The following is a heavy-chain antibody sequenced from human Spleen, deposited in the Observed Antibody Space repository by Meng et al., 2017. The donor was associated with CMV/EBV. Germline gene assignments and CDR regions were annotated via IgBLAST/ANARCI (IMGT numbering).Heavy chain of an antibody. J-gene: IGHJ4*02. CDR3: AKGITIYGVVPLSTFDY. D-gene: IGHD3-3*01. CDR2: ISGSGAST. Sequence: GGSLRLSCVGSGFTFNSYAFSWVRQAPGKGLEWVSGISGSGASTYYADAVKGRFTISRDNSKNTVYLQMNSLRAEDTAVYYCAKGITIYGVVPLSTFDYWGQGTLVTVSS. V-gene: IGHV3-23*01. CDR1: GFTFNSYA.